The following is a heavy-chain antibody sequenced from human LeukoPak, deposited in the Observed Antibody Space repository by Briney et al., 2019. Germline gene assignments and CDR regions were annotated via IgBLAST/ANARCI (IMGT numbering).Heavy chain of an antibody. D-gene: IGHD4-17*01. V-gene: IGHV4-38-2*02. CDR2: IYHSGST. CDR3: ARDDYGDYVFDY. J-gene: IGHJ4*02. CDR1: GYSISSGYY. Sequence: SETLSLTCTVSGYSISSGYYWGWIRQPPGKGLGWIGSIYHSGSTNYNPSLKSRVTISVDTSKNQFSLKLSSVTAADTAVYYCARDDYGDYVFDYWGQGTLVTVSS.